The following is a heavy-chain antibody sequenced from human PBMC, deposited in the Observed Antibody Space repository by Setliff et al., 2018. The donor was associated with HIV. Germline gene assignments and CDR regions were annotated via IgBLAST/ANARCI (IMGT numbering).Heavy chain of an antibody. J-gene: IGHJ6*02. CDR3: ARYFDWFSYGMDV. V-gene: IGHV4-39*07. CDR1: GGSISSSSYY. CDR2: IYYSGST. Sequence: PSETLSLTCTVSGGSISSSSYYWGWIRQPPGKGPEWIGSIYYSGSTYYNPYLKSRVTISVDTSKNQFSLKLSSVTAADTAVYYCARYFDWFSYGMDVWGQGTTVTVSS. D-gene: IGHD3-9*01.